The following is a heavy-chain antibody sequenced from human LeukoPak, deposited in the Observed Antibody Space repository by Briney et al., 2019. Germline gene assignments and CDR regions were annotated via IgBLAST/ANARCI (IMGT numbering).Heavy chain of an antibody. CDR3: ARAQSLAMLGSDDAFDI. Sequence: SETLSLTCTVSGGSISSSSYYWGWIRQPPGKGLEWIGSIYYSGSTYYNPSLKSRVTISVDTSKSQFSLKLSSVTAADTAVYFCARAQSLAMLGSDDAFDIWGQGTMVTVSS. D-gene: IGHD3-3*02. CDR1: GGSISSSSYY. J-gene: IGHJ3*02. V-gene: IGHV4-39*07. CDR2: IYYSGST.